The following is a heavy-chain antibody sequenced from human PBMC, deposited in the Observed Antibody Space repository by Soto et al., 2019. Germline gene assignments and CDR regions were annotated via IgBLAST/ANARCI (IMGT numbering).Heavy chain of an antibody. CDR3: ANIAAAGTAFDY. V-gene: IGHV1-46*03. J-gene: IGHJ4*02. Sequence: ASVKVSCKASGYTFTSYYMHWVRQAPGQGLEWMGIINPSGGSTSYAQKFQGRVTMTRDTSTSTVYMELSSLRSEDTAVYYCANIAAAGTAFDYWGQGTLVTVSS. D-gene: IGHD6-13*01. CDR2: INPSGGST. CDR1: GYTFTSYY.